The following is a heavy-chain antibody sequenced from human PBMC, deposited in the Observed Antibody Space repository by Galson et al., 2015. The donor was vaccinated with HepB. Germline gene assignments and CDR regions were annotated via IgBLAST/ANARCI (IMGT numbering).Heavy chain of an antibody. CDR3: AREVKEYYYDSSGYYRAFDI. CDR2: IIPIFGTA. J-gene: IGHJ3*02. CDR1: GGTFSSYA. D-gene: IGHD3-22*01. Sequence: SVKVSCKASGGTFSSYAISWVRQAPGQGLEWMGGIIPIFGTANYAQKFQGGVTITEDESTSTAYMELSSLRSEDTAVYYCAREVKEYYYDSSGYYRAFDIWGQGTMVTVSS. V-gene: IGHV1-69*13.